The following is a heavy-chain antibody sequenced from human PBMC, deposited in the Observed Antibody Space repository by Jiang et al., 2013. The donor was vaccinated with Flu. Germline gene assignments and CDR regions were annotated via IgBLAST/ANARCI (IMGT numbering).Heavy chain of an antibody. Sequence: RQPPGKGLEWIGSIYYSGSTYYNPSLKSRVTISVDTSKNQFSLKLSSVTAADTAVYYCARDRQGDFDYWGQGTLVTVSS. D-gene: IGHD3-16*01. CDR2: IYYSGST. V-gene: IGHV4-39*07. CDR3: ARDRQGDFDY. J-gene: IGHJ4*02.